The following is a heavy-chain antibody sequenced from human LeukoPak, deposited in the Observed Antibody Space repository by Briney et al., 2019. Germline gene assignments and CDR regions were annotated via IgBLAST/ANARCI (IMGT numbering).Heavy chain of an antibody. CDR3: ATLWGIAAAGTPGHFDY. D-gene: IGHD6-13*01. J-gene: IGHJ4*02. CDR2: INPNSGGT. V-gene: IGHV1-2*02. CDR1: GYTLTGYY. Sequence: GASVKVSCKASGYTLTGYYMHWVRQAPGQGLEWMGWINPNSGGTNYAQKFQGRVTMTRDTSISTAYMELSRLRSDDTAVYYCATLWGIAAAGTPGHFDYWGQGTLVTVSS.